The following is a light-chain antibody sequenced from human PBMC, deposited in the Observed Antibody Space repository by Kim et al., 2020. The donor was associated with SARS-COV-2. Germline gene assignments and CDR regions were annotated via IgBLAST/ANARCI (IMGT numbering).Light chain of an antibody. Sequence: ASAGDRVTITCRASQGISSYLAWYQQKPGKAPKLLIYAASTLQSGVPSRFSGSGSGTDFTLTISCLQSEDFATYYCQQYYSYPRTFGQGTKVEIK. CDR3: QQYYSYPRT. V-gene: IGKV1-8*01. J-gene: IGKJ1*01. CDR1: QGISSY. CDR2: AAS.